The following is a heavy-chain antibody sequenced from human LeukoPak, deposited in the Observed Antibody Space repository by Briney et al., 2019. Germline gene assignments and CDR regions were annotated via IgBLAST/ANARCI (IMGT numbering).Heavy chain of an antibody. CDR2: INPDRGGT. CDR3: AISIQAAAIPAFDY. V-gene: IGHV1-2*02. D-gene: IGHD6-25*01. Sequence: GASVKVSCKAPGNTFAGHNIHWMRQAPGQGLELMGWINPDRGGTDYARQFQGRVTMTSDTSIRAAYMELSSRVSEDSAVYFCAISIQAAAIPAFDYWGQGTLVTVSS. CDR1: GNTFAGHN. J-gene: IGHJ4*02.